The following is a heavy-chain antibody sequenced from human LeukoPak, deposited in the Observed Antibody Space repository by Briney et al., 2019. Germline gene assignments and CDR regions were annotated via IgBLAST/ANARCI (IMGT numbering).Heavy chain of an antibody. Sequence: SETLSLTCTVSGDSINSYYWNWIRQPPGKGLEWIGYIYYSGSTNYNPSLKSRLTISIDTSENQFSLKLSSVTAADTAVYYCAREYSSSSGRRAFDIWGQGTMVTVSS. CDR2: IYYSGST. CDR1: GDSINSYY. D-gene: IGHD6-6*01. J-gene: IGHJ3*02. V-gene: IGHV4-59*08. CDR3: AREYSSSSGRRAFDI.